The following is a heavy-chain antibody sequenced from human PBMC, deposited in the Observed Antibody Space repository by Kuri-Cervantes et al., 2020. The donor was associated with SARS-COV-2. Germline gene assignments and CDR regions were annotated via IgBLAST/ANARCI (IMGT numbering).Heavy chain of an antibody. D-gene: IGHD3-3*01. Sequence: ETLSLTCAASGFTFSSYAMHWVRQAPGKGLEYVSAISGNGGSTYYADSVKGRFTISRDNSKNTLYLQMNSLRAEDTAVYYCARVPALYDFSYAFDIWGRGTMVTVSS. CDR2: ISGNGGST. CDR3: ARVPALYDFSYAFDI. J-gene: IGHJ3*02. V-gene: IGHV3-64*02. CDR1: GFTFSSYA.